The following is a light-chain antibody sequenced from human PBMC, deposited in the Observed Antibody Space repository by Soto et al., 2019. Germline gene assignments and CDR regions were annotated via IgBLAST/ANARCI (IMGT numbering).Light chain of an antibody. CDR2: LTS. CDR3: HQRQSWHRT. V-gene: IGKV3D-11*01. J-gene: IGKJ1*01. CDR1: QAVNTR. Sequence: EIVLTQSPATLSSFPGDRVTLSCRASQAVNTRLAWYQHKPGQAPRLLIYLTSNRAAGIPARFSGSGSGTELSRTVSDVEPEDFAVYYCHQRQSWHRTLGQGPKVDIK.